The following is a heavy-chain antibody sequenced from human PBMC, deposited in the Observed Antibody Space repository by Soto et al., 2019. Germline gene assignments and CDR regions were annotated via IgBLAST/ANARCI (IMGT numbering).Heavy chain of an antibody. CDR1: GFTFSSYA. CDR3: AKGSAESYNRNPSAYYYGMDV. J-gene: IGHJ6*02. D-gene: IGHD1-1*01. CDR2: ISGSGGST. Sequence: EVQLLESGGGLVQPGGSLRLSCAASGFTFSSYAMSWVRQAPGKGLEWVSAISGSGGSTYYADSVKGRFTISRDNSKNTLYLQMNSLRAEDTAVYYCAKGSAESYNRNPSAYYYGMDVWGQGTTVTVSS. V-gene: IGHV3-23*01.